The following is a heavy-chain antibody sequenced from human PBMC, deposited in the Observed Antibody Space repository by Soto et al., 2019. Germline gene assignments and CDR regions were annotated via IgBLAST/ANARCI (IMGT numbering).Heavy chain of an antibody. J-gene: IGHJ3*02. V-gene: IGHV3-48*01. CDR1: GFTFSSFS. CDR2: ISSGPPRA. Sequence: PGGSLRLSCAASGFTFSSFSMNWIGQAPGKGLEWVSYISSGPPRALYADSVRGRFTISRDNGRNSLYLQMDSLRAEDMAVYYCTCDNNCNPEDAFAIRSQGTMVT. CDR3: TCDNNCNPEDAFAI. D-gene: IGHD1-1*01.